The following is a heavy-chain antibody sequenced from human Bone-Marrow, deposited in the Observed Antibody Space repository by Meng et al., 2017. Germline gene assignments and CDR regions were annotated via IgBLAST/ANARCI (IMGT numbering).Heavy chain of an antibody. D-gene: IGHD3-10*01. Sequence: SETLSLTCTVSGGSISSYYWSWIRQPAGKGLEWIGRIYTSGSTNYNPSLKNRVTMSVDTSKNQFSLKLSSVTAADTAVYYCARDRRGYGSDNYFDYWGQGTLVTVSS. J-gene: IGHJ4*02. CDR3: ARDRRGYGSDNYFDY. CDR1: GGSISSYY. CDR2: IYTSGST. V-gene: IGHV4-4*07.